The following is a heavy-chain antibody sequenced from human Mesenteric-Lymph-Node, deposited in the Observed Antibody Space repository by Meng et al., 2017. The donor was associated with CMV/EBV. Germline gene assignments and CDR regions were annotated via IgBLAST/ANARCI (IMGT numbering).Heavy chain of an antibody. CDR2: VNHSGXP. CDR3: ARGSDIPVNNY. V-gene: IGHV4-34*01. CDR1: GGSFSGYY. Sequence: QVQLQXWGAGLXKPSETLPLTCAVYGGSFSGYYWSWIRQPPGKGLGXSGEVNHSGXPNYNPXXKSRVTXSLDRXKNQFXLXXXSVTAXDTXXXXXARGSDIPVNNYWGQGTLVTVSS. J-gene: IGHJ4*02. D-gene: IGHD2-15*01.